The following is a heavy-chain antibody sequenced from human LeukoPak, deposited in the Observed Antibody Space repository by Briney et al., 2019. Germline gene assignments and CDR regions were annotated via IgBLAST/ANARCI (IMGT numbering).Heavy chain of an antibody. CDR2: IYYSGNT. J-gene: IGHJ3*02. CDR1: GGSISSNYYY. Sequence: PSETLSLTCTVSGGSISSNYYYWGWIRQPPGKSLEWIGSIYYSGNTYYTPSLRSRVTISVDTSKNQFSLKLSSVTAADTAVYYCGRRSPTLVGANNYPHALDIWGQGTMVTVSS. V-gene: IGHV4-39*01. CDR3: GRRSPTLVGANNYPHALDI. D-gene: IGHD1-26*01.